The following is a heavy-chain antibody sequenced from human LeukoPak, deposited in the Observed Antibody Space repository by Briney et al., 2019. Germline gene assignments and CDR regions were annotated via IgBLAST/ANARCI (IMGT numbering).Heavy chain of an antibody. CDR3: ARALRNQHDFWGGNHIS. V-gene: IGHV3-66*02. CDR2: IYSGGST. CDR1: GFTVSSNY. J-gene: IGHJ5*02. D-gene: IGHD3-3*01. Sequence: GGSLRLSCAASGFTVSSNYMSWVRQAPGKGLEWVSVIYSGGSTYYADSVKGRFTISRDNSKNTLYLQMNSLRAEDTAVNYLARALRNQHDFWGGNHISWGQGTRVTVSS.